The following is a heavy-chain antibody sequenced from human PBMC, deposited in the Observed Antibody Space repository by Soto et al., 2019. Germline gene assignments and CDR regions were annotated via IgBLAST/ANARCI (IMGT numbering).Heavy chain of an antibody. D-gene: IGHD1-26*01. CDR1: GGSVSSGSHY. Sequence: SETLSLTCTVSGGSVSSGSHYWSWIRQPPGKGLEWIGYIYYSGSTNYNPSLKSRVTISVDTSKNQFSLKLSSVTAADTAVYYCAGKELRVIDYYYYGMDVWGQGTTVTVSS. J-gene: IGHJ6*02. CDR3: AGKELRVIDYYYYGMDV. CDR2: IYYSGST. V-gene: IGHV4-61*01.